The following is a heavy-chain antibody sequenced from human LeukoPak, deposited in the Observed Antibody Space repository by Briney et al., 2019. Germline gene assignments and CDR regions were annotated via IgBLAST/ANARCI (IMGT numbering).Heavy chain of an antibody. CDR3: ARGVAGYGPYDY. J-gene: IGHJ4*02. D-gene: IGHD5-12*01. CDR1: GGSISTYY. CDR2: MYYSGST. Sequence: SETLSLTCTVSGGSISTYYWSWIRQPPGKGLEWIGYMYYSGSTNYNPSLKSRVTISLDAPKNQFSLRLNSVTAADTAVYYCARGVAGYGPYDYWGQGTLVTVSS. V-gene: IGHV4-59*01.